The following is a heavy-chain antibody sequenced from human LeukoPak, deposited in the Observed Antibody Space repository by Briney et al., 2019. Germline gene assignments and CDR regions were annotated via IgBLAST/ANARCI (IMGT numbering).Heavy chain of an antibody. CDR3: ARVTPRSRWLNAFDV. Sequence: GGSLRLSCAASGFSVNDNYMTWVRQAPGKGLEWVSFLSSIGDTYYADSVKGRIIISRDNFNNTLYLQMNSLRAEDTAVYYCARVTPRSRWLNAFDVWGQGTVVIVSS. D-gene: IGHD5-18*01. J-gene: IGHJ3*01. V-gene: IGHV3-66*01. CDR2: LSSIGDT. CDR1: GFSVNDNY.